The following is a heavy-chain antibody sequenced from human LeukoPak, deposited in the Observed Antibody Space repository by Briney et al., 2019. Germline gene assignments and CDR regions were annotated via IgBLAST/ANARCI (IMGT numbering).Heavy chain of an antibody. J-gene: IGHJ6*02. D-gene: IGHD5-24*01. Sequence: GGSLRLSCTTSGFTFGDHAMSWVRQAPGKGLEWVGFIRSKSYGGTTEYAASVKGRFTISRDDSKNIAYLQMDSLKTDDTAMYYCTRGPTHQWLYYGMDVWGQGTTVTVSS. V-gene: IGHV3-49*04. CDR1: GFTFGDHA. CDR2: IRSKSYGGTT. CDR3: TRGPTHQWLYYGMDV.